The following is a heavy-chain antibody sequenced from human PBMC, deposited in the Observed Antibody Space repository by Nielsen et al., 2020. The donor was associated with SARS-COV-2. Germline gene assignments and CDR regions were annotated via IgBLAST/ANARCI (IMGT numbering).Heavy chain of an antibody. J-gene: IGHJ4*02. CDR2: IYYSGST. CDR1: GGSISSGGYY. CDR3: ARGRHYYDSSGYYFDY. D-gene: IGHD3-22*01. Sequence: SETLSLTCTVSGGSISSGGYYWSWIRQHPGKDLEWIGYIYYSGSTYYNPSLKSRVTISVDTSKNQFSLKLSSVTAADTAVYYCARGRHYYDSSGYYFDYWGQGTLVTVSS. V-gene: IGHV4-31*03.